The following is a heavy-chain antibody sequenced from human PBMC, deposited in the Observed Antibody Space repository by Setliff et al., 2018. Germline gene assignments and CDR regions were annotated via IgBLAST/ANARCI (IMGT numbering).Heavy chain of an antibody. Sequence: PGGSLRLSCAGSGFMFSAYNMNWVRQAPGKGLEWVSSISRSGDYKHYADSVKGRFTVSRDNAHNSLFLQVDSLRAEDSAVYYCVRDVSVIDYRYYGLDVWGQGTTVTVSS. V-gene: IGHV3-21*01. J-gene: IGHJ6*02. D-gene: IGHD3-16*02. CDR1: GFMFSAYN. CDR2: ISRSGDYK. CDR3: VRDVSVIDYRYYGLDV.